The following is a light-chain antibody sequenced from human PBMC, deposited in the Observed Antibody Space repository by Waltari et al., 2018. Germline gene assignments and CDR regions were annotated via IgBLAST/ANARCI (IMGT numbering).Light chain of an antibody. Sequence: SYELTQPPSVSVSPGQTASITCSGDKLGEKYACWYQQKPGQSPVLVIYQDRKRPSGIPERFSGSNSGNTATLTISGTQAMDEADYYCQAWDSSTTRGVFGTGTKVTVL. CDR2: QDR. J-gene: IGLJ1*01. V-gene: IGLV3-1*01. CDR3: QAWDSSTTRGV. CDR1: KLGEKY.